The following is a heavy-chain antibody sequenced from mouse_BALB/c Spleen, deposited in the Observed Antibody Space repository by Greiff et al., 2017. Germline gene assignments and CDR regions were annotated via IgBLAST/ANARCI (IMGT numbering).Heavy chain of an antibody. D-gene: IGHD3-3*01. J-gene: IGHJ2*01. V-gene: IGHV1-54*01. CDR2: INPGSGGS. Sequence: VQLQQSGAELVRPGPSVKVSCKASGYAFTNYLIEWVKQRPGQGLEWIGVINPGSGGSNYNEKFKSKATLTADKSSSTAYMQLSNLTSDDSAVYFCARGGPLRTFDYWGQGTTLTVSS. CDR3: ARGGPLRTFDY. CDR1: GYAFTNYL.